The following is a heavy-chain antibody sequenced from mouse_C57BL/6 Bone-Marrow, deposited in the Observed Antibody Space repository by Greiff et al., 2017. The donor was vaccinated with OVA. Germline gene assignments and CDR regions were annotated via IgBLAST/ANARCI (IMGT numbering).Heavy chain of an antibody. CDR3: ASHEDGYYASYFDY. V-gene: IGHV1-82*01. J-gene: IGHJ2*01. CDR1: GYAFSSSW. D-gene: IGHD2-3*01. Sequence: VQLQESGPELVKPGASVKISCKASGYAFSSSWMNWVKQRPGKGLEWIGRIYPGDGDTNYNGKFKGKATLTADKSSSTAYMQLSSLTSEDSAVYFCASHEDGYYASYFDYWGQGTTLTVSS. CDR2: IYPGDGDT.